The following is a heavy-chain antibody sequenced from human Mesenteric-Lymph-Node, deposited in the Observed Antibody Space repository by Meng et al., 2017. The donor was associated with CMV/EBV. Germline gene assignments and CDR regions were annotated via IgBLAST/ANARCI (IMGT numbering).Heavy chain of an antibody. V-gene: IGHV3-30*02. J-gene: IGHJ6*02. D-gene: IGHD3-3*01. Sequence: GGSLRLSCAASGFSFRDYGIHWVRKAPGKGLEWVAFIRHDDNSEYYADSVKGRFTISRDNSKKTLYLQMNRLRPEDTAVYYCSKVLRDALRFLEGFPDSPSTEEVGMGVWGQGTTVTVSS. CDR3: SKVLRDALRFLEGFPDSPSTEEVGMGV. CDR1: GFSFRDYG. CDR2: IRHDDNSE.